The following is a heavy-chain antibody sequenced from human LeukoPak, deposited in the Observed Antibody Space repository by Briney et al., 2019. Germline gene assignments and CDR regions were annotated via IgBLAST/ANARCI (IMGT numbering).Heavy chain of an antibody. J-gene: IGHJ5*02. CDR3: ALDYDSSGHTPGWFDP. D-gene: IGHD3-22*01. V-gene: IGHV3-23*01. CDR2: IGGIVDNT. CDR1: GFTFSSYA. Sequence: GGSLRLSCAASGFTFSSYAMSWVRQAPGKGLEWVSLIGGIVDNTHYADSMKGRFTIARDNSKNTLYLQMNSLRAEDTAVYYCALDYDSSGHTPGWFDPWGQGTLVTVSS.